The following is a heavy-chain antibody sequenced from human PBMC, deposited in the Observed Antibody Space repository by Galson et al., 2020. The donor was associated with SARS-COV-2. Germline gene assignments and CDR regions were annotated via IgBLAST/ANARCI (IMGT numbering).Heavy chain of an antibody. CDR1: GFTFGDYA. V-gene: IGHV3-49*04. J-gene: IGHJ6*03. CDR2: IRSKAYGGTT. Sequence: ASGFTFGDYAMSWVRQAPGKGLEWVGFIRSKAYGGTTEYAASVKGRFTISRDDSKSIAYLQMNSLKTEDTAVYYCTRDKARSYYYYYMDVWGKGTTVTVSS. CDR3: TRDKARSYYYYYMDV.